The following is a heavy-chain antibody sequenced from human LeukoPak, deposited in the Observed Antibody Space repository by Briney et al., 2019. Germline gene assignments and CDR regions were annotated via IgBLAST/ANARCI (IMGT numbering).Heavy chain of an antibody. CDR1: GFTFSSHW. J-gene: IGHJ5*02. Sequence: GGAVRLSCAASGFTFSSHWMYWVRQAPGKGLVWVSRINSDGSSTNYADSVKGRFTISRDNAKNTLYLQMNSLRAEDTAVFYCVRDLRQCIGGACYAWGQGTLVTVSS. CDR2: INSDGSST. V-gene: IGHV3-74*01. D-gene: IGHD2-21*02. CDR3: VRDLRQCIGGACYA.